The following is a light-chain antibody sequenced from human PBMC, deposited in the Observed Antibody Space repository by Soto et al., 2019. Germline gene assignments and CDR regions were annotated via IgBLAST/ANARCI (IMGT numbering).Light chain of an antibody. Sequence: SYELTQPPSVSVSPGQTASITCSGDKLGTKYACWYQQKPGQSPVLVIYQDTKLPSGIPERFAGSKSGNTATLTISGTQSMDGADYCCQAWDRSTVVFGGGTKLTVL. V-gene: IGLV3-1*01. CDR3: QAWDRSTVV. CDR1: KLGTKY. J-gene: IGLJ2*01. CDR2: QDT.